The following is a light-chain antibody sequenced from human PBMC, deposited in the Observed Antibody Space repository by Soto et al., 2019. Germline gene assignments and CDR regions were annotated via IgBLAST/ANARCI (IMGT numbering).Light chain of an antibody. CDR2: YVS. Sequence: EIAWTKCASKVSLSPGERATLSCRASQSVNTNLAWYQQKPGQAPRLLIYYVSTRATGIPARFSGSGSGTEFTLTISSLQPEDFAPYYCQQDNMCPPTFGGGTKVDIK. CDR3: QQDNMCPPT. V-gene: IGKV3-15*01. J-gene: IGKJ4*01. CDR1: QSVNTN.